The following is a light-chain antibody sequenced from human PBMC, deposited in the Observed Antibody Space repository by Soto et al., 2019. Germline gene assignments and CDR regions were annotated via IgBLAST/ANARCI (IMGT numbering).Light chain of an antibody. CDR2: EVN. J-gene: IGLJ1*01. Sequence: SALTQPPSASGSPGQSVAISCTGTSSDVGGYNYVSWYQQHPGKAPKLMIYEVNKRPSGVPDRFSGSKSGNTASLTVSGLQDEDEDDYYCSSYAGSNNVFGTGTKVTVL. V-gene: IGLV2-8*01. CDR1: SSDVGGYNY. CDR3: SSYAGSNNV.